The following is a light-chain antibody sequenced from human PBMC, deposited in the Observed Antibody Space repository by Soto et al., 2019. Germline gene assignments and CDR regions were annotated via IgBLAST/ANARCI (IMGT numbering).Light chain of an antibody. V-gene: IGKV3-15*01. CDR2: GAS. Sequence: EIVLRQSPGTLSLSPGERATLSCRASQSVDINLAWYQQRAGQAPRLLVYGASAKATDIPGRFSGRGSGTDFTLTINNLKSEDFAVYYCQQYRNWPRTFGQGTKVDIK. CDR3: QQYRNWPRT. CDR1: QSVDIN. J-gene: IGKJ1*01.